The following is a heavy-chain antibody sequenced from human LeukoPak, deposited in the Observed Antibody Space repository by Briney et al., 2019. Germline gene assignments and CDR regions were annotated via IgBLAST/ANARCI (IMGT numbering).Heavy chain of an antibody. D-gene: IGHD3-10*01. V-gene: IGHV3-23*01. J-gene: IGHJ4*02. CDR1: GFTFSSYA. CDR2: ISNSGGST. Sequence: PGGSLRLSCAASGFTFSSYAMSWVRQAPGKGLEWVSVISNSGGSTDYADSVKGRFTISRDNSKNTLYLQMNSLRAEDTAVYYCAKDRNYYGSGTTDHWGQGTLVTVSS. CDR3: AKDRNYYGSGTTDH.